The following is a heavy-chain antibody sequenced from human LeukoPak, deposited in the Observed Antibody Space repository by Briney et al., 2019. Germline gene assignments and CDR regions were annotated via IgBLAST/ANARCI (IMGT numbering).Heavy chain of an antibody. Sequence: SVTVSCTASGGTFISYAISWVRQAPGQGLEWMGGIIPIFGTANYAQKFQGRVTITADESTSTAYMELSSLRSEDTAVYYCAREVVPAATYYYYGMDVWGQGTTVTVSS. CDR3: AREVVPAATYYYYGMDV. CDR1: GGTFISYA. CDR2: IIPIFGTA. D-gene: IGHD2-2*01. J-gene: IGHJ6*02. V-gene: IGHV1-69*13.